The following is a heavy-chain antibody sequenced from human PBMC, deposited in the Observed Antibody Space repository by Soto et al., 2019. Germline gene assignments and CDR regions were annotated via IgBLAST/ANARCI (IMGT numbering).Heavy chain of an antibody. V-gene: IGHV5-51*01. CDR3: AASIFYYGMDV. CDR2: IYPGDSDT. CDR1: GYTFTNYW. Sequence: VESLKLSCKVSGYTFTNYWIGWVRQMPGKGPEWVGIIYPGDSDTKYNPSFQGQVTISADKSITTTYLQWSSLKASDTAIYYCAASIFYYGMDVWGQGTTVTVS. J-gene: IGHJ6*02.